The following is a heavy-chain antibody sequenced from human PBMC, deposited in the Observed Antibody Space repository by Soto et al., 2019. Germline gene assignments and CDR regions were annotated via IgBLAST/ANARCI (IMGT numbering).Heavy chain of an antibody. CDR3: ARFEVPDGPRLYYYYLDV. V-gene: IGHV1-18*01. CDR2: ISAYNGNT. CDR1: GYTFTSYG. Sequence: GASVKVSCKASGYTFTSYGISWVRQAPGQGLEWMGWISAYNGNTNYAQKLQGRVTMTTDTSTSTAYMELRSLRSDDTAVYYCARFEVPDGPRLYYYYLDVWGKGTTVTVSS. D-gene: IGHD2-2*01. J-gene: IGHJ6*03.